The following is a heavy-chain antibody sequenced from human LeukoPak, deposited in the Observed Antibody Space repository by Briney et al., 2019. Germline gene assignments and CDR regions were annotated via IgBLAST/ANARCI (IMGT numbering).Heavy chain of an antibody. J-gene: IGHJ4*02. D-gene: IGHD3-22*01. V-gene: IGHV3-30-3*01. CDR1: GFTFSSYA. CDR2: ISYDGSNK. CDR3: ARDSGDSSGYYPGY. Sequence: GGSLRLSCAASGFTFSSYAMHWVRQAPGKGLEWVAVISYDGSNKYYADSVKGRFTISRDNSKNTVYLQMNSLRVEDTAVYYCARDSGDSSGYYPGYWGQGTLVTVSS.